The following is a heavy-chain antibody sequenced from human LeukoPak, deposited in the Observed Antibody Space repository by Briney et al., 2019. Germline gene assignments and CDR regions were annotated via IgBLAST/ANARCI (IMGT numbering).Heavy chain of an antibody. CDR1: GYSISSGYY. V-gene: IGHV4-38-2*01. J-gene: IGHJ4*02. Sequence: SETLSLTCAVSGYSISSGYYWGWIRQPPGKGLEWIGSIYHSGSTYYNPSLKSRVTISVDTSKNQFSLKLSSVTAADTAVYYCVRQGQYYGSGSQFDYWGQGTLVTVSS. CDR3: VRQGQYYGSGSQFDY. D-gene: IGHD3-10*01. CDR2: IYHSGST.